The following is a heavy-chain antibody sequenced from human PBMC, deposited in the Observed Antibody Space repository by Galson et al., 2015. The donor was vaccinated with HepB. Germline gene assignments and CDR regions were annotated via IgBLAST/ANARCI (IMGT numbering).Heavy chain of an antibody. CDR2: IKQDGSEK. D-gene: IGHD5-18*01. CDR3: AREGGGEAYGYIPRTISYWYLDL. V-gene: IGHV3-7*03. Sequence: SLRLSCAASGFTFSSYWMSWVRQAPGKGLEWVANIKQDGSEKYYVDSVKGRFTISRDNAKNSLYLQMNSLRAEDTAVYYCAREGGGEAYGYIPRTISYWYLDLWGRGTLVTVSS. CDR1: GFTFSSYW. J-gene: IGHJ2*01.